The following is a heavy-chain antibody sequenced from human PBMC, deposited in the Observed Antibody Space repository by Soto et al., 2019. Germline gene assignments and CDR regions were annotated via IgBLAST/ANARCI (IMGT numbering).Heavy chain of an antibody. J-gene: IGHJ4*02. Sequence: EVQLVESGGGLIQPGGSLRLSCVVSGFTVSSSNYMSWVRQAPGKGLEWVSVIYTGGTTYYADSVKGRFTISRDNSKNTLYIQMNSLRAEDTAVYYCHGYGYWVQGTLVTVAS. V-gene: IGHV3-53*01. CDR2: IYTGGTT. CDR3: HGYGY. CDR1: GFTVSSSNY. D-gene: IGHD5-12*01.